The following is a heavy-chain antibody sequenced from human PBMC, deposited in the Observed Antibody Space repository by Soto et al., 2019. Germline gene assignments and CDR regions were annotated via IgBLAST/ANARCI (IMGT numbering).Heavy chain of an antibody. Sequence: GGSLRLSCAASGFTFSNAWMNWVRQAPGKGLEWVGRIKSKTDGGTTDYAAPVKGRFTISRDDSKNTLYLQMNSLKTEDTAVYYCTTVRSYYYDSSGFGAGDYWGQGTLVTVSS. CDR3: TTVRSYYYDSSGFGAGDY. D-gene: IGHD3-22*01. CDR1: GFTFSNAW. J-gene: IGHJ4*02. CDR2: IKSKTDGGTT. V-gene: IGHV3-15*07.